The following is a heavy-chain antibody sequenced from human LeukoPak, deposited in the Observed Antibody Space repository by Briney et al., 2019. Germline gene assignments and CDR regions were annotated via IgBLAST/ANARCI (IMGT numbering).Heavy chain of an antibody. CDR1: GYTFTSYD. D-gene: IGHD2-21*02. V-gene: IGHV1-8*02. CDR2: MNPSSGNT. Sequence: ASVKVSCRASGYTFTSYDINWVRQATGQGLEWMGWMNPSSGNTGYAQKFQGRVTMTRNTSISTAYMELSSLRSEDTAVYYCARGRKKGRDYYFDYWGQGTLVTVSS. CDR3: ARGRKKGRDYYFDY. J-gene: IGHJ4*02.